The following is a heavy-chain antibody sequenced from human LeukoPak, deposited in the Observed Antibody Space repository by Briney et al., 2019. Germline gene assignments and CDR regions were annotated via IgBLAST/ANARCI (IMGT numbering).Heavy chain of an antibody. CDR1: GGSISSGGYY. J-gene: IGHJ3*02. CDR3: ASPLWFGEQDASDI. D-gene: IGHD3-10*01. Sequence: NPSETLSLTCTVSGGSISSGGYYWSWIRQPPGKGLEWIGYIYHSGSTYYNPSLKSRVTISVDRSENQFSLKLSSVTAADTAVYYCASPLWFGEQDASDIWGQGTMVTVSS. CDR2: IYHSGST. V-gene: IGHV4-30-2*01.